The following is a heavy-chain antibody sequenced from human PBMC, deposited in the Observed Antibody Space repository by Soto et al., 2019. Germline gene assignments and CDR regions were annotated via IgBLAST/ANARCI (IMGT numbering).Heavy chain of an antibody. CDR1: GGTFSSYA. D-gene: IGHD1-26*01. V-gene: IGHV1-69*01. J-gene: IGHJ4*01. CDR2: IIPIFGTA. Sequence: QVQLVQSGAEVKKPGSSVKVSCKASGGTFSSYAISWVRQAPGQGLEWTGGIIPIFGTANYAQKFQGRVTITADESTSTAFIALRSLRSEDTAVYYCARVQEGATYFYEYRGPGTLVTVS. CDR3: ARVQEGATYFYEY.